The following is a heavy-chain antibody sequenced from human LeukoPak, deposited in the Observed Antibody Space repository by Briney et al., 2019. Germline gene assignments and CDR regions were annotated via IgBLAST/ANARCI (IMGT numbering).Heavy chain of an antibody. V-gene: IGHV1-69*04. CDR2: IIPILGIA. CDR3: AHSSGWWNYYGMDV. J-gene: IGHJ6*02. CDR1: GGTFSSYA. D-gene: IGHD6-19*01. Sequence: GASVKVSCKASGGTFSSYAISWVRPAPGQGLEWMGRIIPILGIANYAQKFQGRVTITADKSTSTAYMELSSLRSEDTAVYYCAHSSGWWNYYGMDVWGQGTTVTVSS.